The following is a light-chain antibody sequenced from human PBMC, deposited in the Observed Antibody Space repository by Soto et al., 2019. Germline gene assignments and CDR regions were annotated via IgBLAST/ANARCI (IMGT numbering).Light chain of an antibody. J-gene: IGKJ5*01. Sequence: EIVMTQSPATLSVSPGERATLSCRASQSVSSNLAWYQQKPGQAPRLLIYGASTRATGIPARFSGSGSRTEFTLTISILQSEDFAVYYCPQYNNWPPTFGQGTRLEIK. CDR2: GAS. CDR3: PQYNNWPPT. V-gene: IGKV3-15*01. CDR1: QSVSSN.